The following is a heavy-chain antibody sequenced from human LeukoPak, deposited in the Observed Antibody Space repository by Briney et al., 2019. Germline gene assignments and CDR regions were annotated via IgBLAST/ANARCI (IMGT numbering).Heavy chain of an antibody. D-gene: IGHD5-12*01. CDR3: ARVGYSGSDSRPVFNY. Sequence: RAPVKVSCKASGYTFTNYALHWVRQAPGQRLEWMGWINTGNGNTKYSQKFQGRVSITRATSASTVYMELSSLRSEDTAVYYCARVGYSGSDSRPVFNYWGQGTLVAVSS. CDR2: INTGNGNT. CDR1: GYTFTNYA. J-gene: IGHJ4*02. V-gene: IGHV1-3*04.